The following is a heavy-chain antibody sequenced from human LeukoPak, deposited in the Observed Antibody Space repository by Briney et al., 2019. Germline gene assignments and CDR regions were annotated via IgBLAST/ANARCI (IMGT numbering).Heavy chain of an antibody. D-gene: IGHD3-16*02. CDR1: GASISSSRYY. J-gene: IGHJ4*02. CDR3: ARDPPSYVWGSYRVDFDY. CDR2: ISYSGTT. Sequence: PSETLSLTCTVSGASISSSRYYWGWIRQPPGKGLEWIGSISYSGTTYYNPSLKSRVTISVDTSRNQFSLKLGSVTAPDTAVYYCARDPPSYVWGSYRVDFDYWGQGTLVTVSS. V-gene: IGHV4-39*02.